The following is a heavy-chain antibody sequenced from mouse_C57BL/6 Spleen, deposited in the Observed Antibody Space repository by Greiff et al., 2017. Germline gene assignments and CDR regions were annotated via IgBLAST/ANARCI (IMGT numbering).Heavy chain of an antibody. V-gene: IGHV1-20*01. CDR1: GYSFTGYF. CDR3: ARGDTTVVPYAMDY. D-gene: IGHD1-1*01. Sequence: VPLQQSGPELVKPGDSVKISCKASGYSFTGYFMNWVMQSHGKSLEWIGRINPYNGDTFYNQKFKGKATLTVDKSSSTAHMELRSLTSEDSAVYYCARGDTTVVPYAMDYWGQGTTRTVSA. CDR2: INPYNGDT. J-gene: IGHJ2*01.